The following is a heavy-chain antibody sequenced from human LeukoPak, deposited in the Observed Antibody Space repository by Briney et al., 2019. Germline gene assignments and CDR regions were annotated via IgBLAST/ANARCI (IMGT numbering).Heavy chain of an antibody. D-gene: IGHD3-16*02. CDR1: GGSISSSSYY. V-gene: IGHV4-39*01. CDR3: ARHVDDYVWGSYRKYYFDY. J-gene: IGHJ4*02. CDR2: IYYSGST. Sequence: SETLSLTCTVSGGSISSSSYYWGWIRQPPGEGLEWIVSIYYSGSTYYNPSLKSRVTISVDTSKNHFSLKLSSVTAADTAVYYCARHVDDYVWGSYRKYYFDYWGQGTLVTVSS.